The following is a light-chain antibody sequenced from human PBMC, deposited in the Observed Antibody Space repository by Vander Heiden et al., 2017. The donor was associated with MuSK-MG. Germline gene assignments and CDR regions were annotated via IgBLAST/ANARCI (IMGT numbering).Light chain of an antibody. Sequence: EIQMTQSPSSLSASVGDRVTITCQASQDISNYLNWYQQKPGKAPKLLIYDASNLETGVPSRFSGSGSGTDFTFTISSLQPEDIATYYCQQYDNLPITFGQGTRLEIK. CDR2: DAS. CDR3: QQYDNLPIT. V-gene: IGKV1-33*01. J-gene: IGKJ5*01. CDR1: QDISNY.